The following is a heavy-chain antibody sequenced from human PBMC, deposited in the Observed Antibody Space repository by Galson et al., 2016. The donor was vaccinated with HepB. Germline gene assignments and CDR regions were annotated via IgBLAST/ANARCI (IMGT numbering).Heavy chain of an antibody. V-gene: IGHV3-23*01. CDR1: GFTFRSYG. CDR3: AKEGRLGDGLDV. Sequence: SLRLSCAASGFTFRSYGMNWVRQAPEKGLEWVSGISGSGGGAYYGDSVKGRFTISRDNSKNTLHLQINSLRAEDTAVYYCAKEGRLGDGLDVWGQGTTVTVSS. D-gene: IGHD3-10*01. CDR2: ISGSGGGA. J-gene: IGHJ6*02.